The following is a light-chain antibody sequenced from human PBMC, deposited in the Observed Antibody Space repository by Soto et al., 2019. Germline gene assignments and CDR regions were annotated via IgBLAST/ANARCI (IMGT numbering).Light chain of an antibody. Sequence: EIVLTQSPGTLSLSPGERATLSCRASQSVRSSYLAWYQQKPGQAPRLLIYGASSRATGIPDRFSGNGSGTDFTLTISRLEPEDFAVYYCQQYGSSPYTFGQGTKLEIK. J-gene: IGKJ2*01. CDR2: GAS. CDR1: QSVRSSY. CDR3: QQYGSSPYT. V-gene: IGKV3-20*01.